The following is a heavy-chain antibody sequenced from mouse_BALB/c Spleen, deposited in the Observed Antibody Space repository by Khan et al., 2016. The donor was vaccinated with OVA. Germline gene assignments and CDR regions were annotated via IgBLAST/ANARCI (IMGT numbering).Heavy chain of an antibody. Sequence: QVQLKQSGPGLVAPSQSLSITCTVSGFSLSRYNVHWVRQPPGKGLEWLGMIWGGGGTDYNSTLKSRLSIRKDNSKSQVLLKMNSLQTDDTAMYYCARAYYVYDGYYAMDYWGQGTSVTVSS. D-gene: IGHD2-14*01. CDR2: IWGGGGT. CDR3: ARAYYVYDGYYAMDY. CDR1: GFSLSRYN. V-gene: IGHV2-6-4*01. J-gene: IGHJ4*01.